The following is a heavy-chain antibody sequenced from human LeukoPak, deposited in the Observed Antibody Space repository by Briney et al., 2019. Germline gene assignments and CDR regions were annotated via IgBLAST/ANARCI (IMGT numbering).Heavy chain of an antibody. J-gene: IGHJ3*02. CDR1: RFTFSTSW. Sequence: GGSLRLSCAASRFTFSTSWMTWVRQAPGKGLEWVANINQDGSKQFYVDSVKGRFTISRDNAQNSLYLQMSSLRAEDTAMYYCARDPYDGGGYAAFDIWGQGTMVTVSS. CDR3: ARDPYDGGGYAAFDI. CDR2: INQDGSKQ. D-gene: IGHD3-22*01. V-gene: IGHV3-7*01.